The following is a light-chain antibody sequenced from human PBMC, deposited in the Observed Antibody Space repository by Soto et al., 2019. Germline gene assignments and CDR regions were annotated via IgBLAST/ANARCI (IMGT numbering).Light chain of an antibody. V-gene: IGLV2-14*01. Sequence: QSALTQPASVSGSPGQSITISCTGTSSDVGGYNYVSWYQQHPGKAPKLMIYEVSNRPSGVSNRFSGPKSGNTASLTISGLQVEDEADYYCSSYTSSSTLYVFGTGTKLTVL. CDR2: EVS. CDR3: SSYTSSSTLYV. J-gene: IGLJ1*01. CDR1: SSDVGGYNY.